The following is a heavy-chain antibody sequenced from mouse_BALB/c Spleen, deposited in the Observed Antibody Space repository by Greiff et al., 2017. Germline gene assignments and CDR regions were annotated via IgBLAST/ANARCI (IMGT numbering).Heavy chain of an antibody. CDR2: ISNGGSYT. CDR3: ARDPLRLRYYAMDY. Sequence: EVQGVESGGGLVQPGGSLKLSCAASGFTFSSYTMSWVRQTPEKRLEWVAYISNGGSYTYYPDSVKGRFTISRDNAKNNLYLQMSSLKSEDTAMYYCARDPLRLRYYAMDYWGQGTSVTVSS. J-gene: IGHJ4*01. CDR1: GFTFSSYT. V-gene: IGHV5-6-4*01. D-gene: IGHD1-2*01.